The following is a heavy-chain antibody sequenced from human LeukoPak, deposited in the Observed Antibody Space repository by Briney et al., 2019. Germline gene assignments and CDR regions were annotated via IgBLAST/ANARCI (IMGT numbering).Heavy chain of an antibody. Sequence: SETLSLTCTVSGGSISSYYWSWIRQPPGKGLEWIGYIYYSGSTNYNPSLKSRVTISVETSKNEFSLKLSSVTAADTAVYYCARVRRGWYLDPWGQGTLVTVSS. D-gene: IGHD6-19*01. J-gene: IGHJ5*02. V-gene: IGHV4-59*12. CDR3: ARVRRGWYLDP. CDR1: GGSISSYY. CDR2: IYYSGST.